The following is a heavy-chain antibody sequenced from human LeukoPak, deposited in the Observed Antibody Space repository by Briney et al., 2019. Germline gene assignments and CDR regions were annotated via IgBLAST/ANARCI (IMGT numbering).Heavy chain of an antibody. Sequence: ASVKVSCKASGYTFTSYDINWVRQATGQGLEWMGWMNPNSGNTGYAQKFQGRVTITRNTSISTAYMELSSLRSDDTAVYYCARQSSVAGHFDYWGQGTLVTVSS. CDR1: GYTFTSYD. D-gene: IGHD6-19*01. J-gene: IGHJ4*02. CDR2: MNPNSGNT. CDR3: ARQSSVAGHFDY. V-gene: IGHV1-8*03.